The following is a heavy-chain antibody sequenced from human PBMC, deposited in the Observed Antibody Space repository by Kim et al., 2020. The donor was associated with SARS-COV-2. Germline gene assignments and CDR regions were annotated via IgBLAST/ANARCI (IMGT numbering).Heavy chain of an antibody. Sequence: SETLSLTCIVSGGSISSGGYYWSWIRQHPGKGLEWIGNIYYSGAVYYNPSLESRVRLSVDTSKNQFSLSLTSVSAAATAVYYCARKAEALQIPRTTCFDPGGQGVLVSVSS. D-gene: IGHD1-1*01. V-gene: IGHV4-31*03. CDR2: IYYSGAV. CDR1: GGSISSGGYY. CDR3: ARKAEALQIPRTTCFDP. J-gene: IGHJ5*02.